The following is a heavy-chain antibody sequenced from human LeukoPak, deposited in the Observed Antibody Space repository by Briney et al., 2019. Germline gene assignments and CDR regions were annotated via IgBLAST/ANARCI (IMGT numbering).Heavy chain of an antibody. CDR3: ARDFARYGPFGESIDY. CDR1: GGSISSYY. CDR2: IYYSGST. V-gene: IGHV4-59*01. D-gene: IGHD3-10*01. Sequence: SETLSLTCTVSGGSISSYYWSWIRQPPGKGLEWIRYIYYSGSTNCNPSLKSRVTISVDTSKNQFSLKLSSVTAADTAVYYCARDFARYGPFGESIDYWGQGTLVTVSS. J-gene: IGHJ4*02.